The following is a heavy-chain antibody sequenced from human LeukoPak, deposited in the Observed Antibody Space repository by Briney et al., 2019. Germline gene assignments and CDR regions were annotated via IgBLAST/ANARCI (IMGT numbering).Heavy chain of an antibody. CDR1: GFTFSSYE. Sequence: GGSLRLSCAASGFTFSSYEMNWVRQAPGKGLEWISYISSSGSRIFYADSVKDRFTISRDNAKNSLYLQMNSLRAEDTALYYCARSPTMGTTLNYWGQGTLVTVSS. D-gene: IGHD4-17*01. V-gene: IGHV3-48*03. CDR2: ISSSGSRI. J-gene: IGHJ4*02. CDR3: ARSPTMGTTLNY.